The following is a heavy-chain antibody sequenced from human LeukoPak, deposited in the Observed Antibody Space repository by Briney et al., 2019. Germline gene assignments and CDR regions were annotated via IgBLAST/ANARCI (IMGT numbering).Heavy chain of an antibody. CDR3: AKATAYDYVWGSY. CDR2: ISYAGSNK. Sequence: GGSLRLFCAASGFTFSNYGMHWVRQAPGKGLEWVAVISYAGSNKYYADSVKGRFTISRDNSKNTLYLQMNSLRTEDTAVYYCAKATAYDYVWGSYWGQGTLVTVSS. V-gene: IGHV3-30*18. J-gene: IGHJ4*02. CDR1: GFTFSNYG. D-gene: IGHD3-16*01.